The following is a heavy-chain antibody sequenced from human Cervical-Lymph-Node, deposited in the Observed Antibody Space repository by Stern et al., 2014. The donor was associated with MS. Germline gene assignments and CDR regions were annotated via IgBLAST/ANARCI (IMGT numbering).Heavy chain of an antibody. V-gene: IGHV4-4*02. CDR3: ARHVAPIGSSWYFGDVRIFSGSNWFDP. CDR2: IYHGGRT. Sequence: QVQLQESGPGLVKPSGTLSLTCAVSGGSITSSNWWSWVRQPPGKGLEWIGEIYHGGRTNNNPSLKSRVTMSVDKSKNQFSLKLTSVTAADTAVYYCARHVAPIGSSWYFGDVRIFSGSNWFDPWGQGTLVTVSS. D-gene: IGHD6-13*01. CDR1: GGSITSSNW. J-gene: IGHJ5*02.